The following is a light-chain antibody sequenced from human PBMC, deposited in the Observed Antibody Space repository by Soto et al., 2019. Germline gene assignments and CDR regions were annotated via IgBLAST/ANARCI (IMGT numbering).Light chain of an antibody. Sequence: DIQMTQSPSSLSASVGDRVTLTCRASQVIANNLGWYQQKPGKAPKRLIFAASALEGGVPSRFSGGGSATEFTLTISSLQPEDFATYYCLQHHSYPFTFGQGTKVDI. CDR1: QVIANN. CDR2: AAS. V-gene: IGKV1-17*01. CDR3: LQHHSYPFT. J-gene: IGKJ2*01.